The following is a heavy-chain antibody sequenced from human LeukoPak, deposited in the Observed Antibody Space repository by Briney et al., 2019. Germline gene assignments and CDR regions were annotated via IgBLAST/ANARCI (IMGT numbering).Heavy chain of an antibody. CDR1: GGSISDYY. CDR2: IHYSGST. Sequence: SETLSLTCTVSGGSISDYYWSWIRQPPGKGLEWIGYIHYSGSTNYNPSLKSRVTISADTSKNQFSLKLSSVTAADTAVYYCARPRVRGVIIRGFDYWGQGTLVTVSS. J-gene: IGHJ4*01. D-gene: IGHD3-10*01. CDR3: ARPRVRGVIIRGFDY. V-gene: IGHV4-59*12.